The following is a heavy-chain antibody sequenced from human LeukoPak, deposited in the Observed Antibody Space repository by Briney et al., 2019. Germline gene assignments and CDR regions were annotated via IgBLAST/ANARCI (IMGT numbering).Heavy chain of an antibody. CDR3: ARDYDFWRGYPTYDY. V-gene: IGHV3-48*01. J-gene: IGHJ4*02. CDR2: ISSSSSTI. D-gene: IGHD3-3*01. CDR1: GFTFSSYS. Sequence: GGSLRLSCAASGFTFSSYSMNWVRQAAGKGLEWVSYISSSSSTIYYADSVKGRFTISRDNAKNSLYLQMNSLRAEDTAVYYCARDYDFWRGYPTYDYWGQGTLVTVSS.